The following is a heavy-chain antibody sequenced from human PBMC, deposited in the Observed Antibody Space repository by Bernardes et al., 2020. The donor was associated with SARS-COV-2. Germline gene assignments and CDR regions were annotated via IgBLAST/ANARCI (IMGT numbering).Heavy chain of an antibody. J-gene: IGHJ4*02. D-gene: IGHD4-17*01. CDR3: ARDYYGDYIIEH. V-gene: IGHV3-48*04. CDR1: GFTFSSYS. CDR2: ISGSSATI. Sequence: GGSLRLSCAASGFTFSSYSMNWVRQAPGKGLEWLSYISGSSATIYYADSVKGRFTISRDNAKNSLYLQMSSLRVEDTAVYYCARDYYGDYIIEHWGQGTLVTVSS.